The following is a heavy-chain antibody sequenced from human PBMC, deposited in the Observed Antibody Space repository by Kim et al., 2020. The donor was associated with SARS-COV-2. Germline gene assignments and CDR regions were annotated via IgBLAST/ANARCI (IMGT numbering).Heavy chain of an antibody. Sequence: PSFQGQVTISADKSISTAYLQWSSLKASDTAMYYCARRGVGATTYDAFDIWGQGTMVTVSS. J-gene: IGHJ3*02. D-gene: IGHD1-26*01. V-gene: IGHV5-51*01. CDR3: ARRGVGATTYDAFDI.